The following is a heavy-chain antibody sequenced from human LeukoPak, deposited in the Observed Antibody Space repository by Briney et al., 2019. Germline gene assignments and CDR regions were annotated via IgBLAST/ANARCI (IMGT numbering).Heavy chain of an antibody. CDR3: ARHYYDFWSGYTYYFDY. Sequence: SETLSLTCAVSGYSISSGYYWGWIRHPPGKGLEWIGSIYHSGSTYYNPSLKSRVTISVDTSKNQFSLKLSSVTAADTAVYYCARHYYDFWSGYTYYFDYWGQGTLVTVSS. CDR2: IYHSGST. CDR1: GYSISSGYY. J-gene: IGHJ4*02. D-gene: IGHD3-3*01. V-gene: IGHV4-38-2*01.